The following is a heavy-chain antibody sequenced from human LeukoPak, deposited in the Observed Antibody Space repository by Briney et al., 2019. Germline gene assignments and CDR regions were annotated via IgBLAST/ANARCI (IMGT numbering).Heavy chain of an antibody. D-gene: IGHD3-22*01. CDR1: GGSFSGYY. CDR3: ARAPYYYDSSGFRGGVDY. Sequence: SETLSLTCAVYGGSFSGYYWSWIRQPPGKGLEWIGEINHSGSTNYNPSLKSRVTISVDTSKNQFSLKLSPVTAADTAVYYCARAPYYYDSSGFRGGVDYWGQGTLVTVSS. V-gene: IGHV4-34*01. CDR2: INHSGST. J-gene: IGHJ4*02.